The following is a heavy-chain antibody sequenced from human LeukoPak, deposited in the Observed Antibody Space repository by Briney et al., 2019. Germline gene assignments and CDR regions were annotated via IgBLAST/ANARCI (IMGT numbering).Heavy chain of an antibody. CDR1: GGSISSYY. Sequence: SETLSLTCTVSGGSISSYYWSWIRQPPGKGLEWVGYIYYSGSTNCNPSVKSRVAMSVDTSKKQFSLKLSSLTAADTAVYYCARGGTAVIAPYAFDIWGQGTMVTVSS. CDR3: ARGGTAVIAPYAFDI. D-gene: IGHD4-23*01. CDR2: IYYSGST. J-gene: IGHJ3*02. V-gene: IGHV4-59*01.